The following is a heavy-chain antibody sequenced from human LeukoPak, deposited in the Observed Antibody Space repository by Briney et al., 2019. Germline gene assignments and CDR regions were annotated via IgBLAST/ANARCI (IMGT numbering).Heavy chain of an antibody. D-gene: IGHD2-2*01. CDR3: ARDRREYQLLFDYYYGMDV. CDR2: ISSSSSYI. CDR1: GFTFSSYS. J-gene: IGHJ6*02. Sequence: GGSLRLSCAASGFTFSSYSMNWVRQAPGKGLEWVSSISSSSSYIYYADSVKGRFTISRDNAKNSLYLQMNSLRAEDTAVYYCARDRREYQLLFDYYYGMDVWGQGTTVTVSS. V-gene: IGHV3-21*01.